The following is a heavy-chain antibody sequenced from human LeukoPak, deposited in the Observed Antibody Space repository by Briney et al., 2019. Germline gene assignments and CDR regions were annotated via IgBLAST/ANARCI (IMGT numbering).Heavy chain of an antibody. Sequence: ASVKVSCKASGGTLTSYAIHWVRQAPGQRPEWMGWINTGNGNTKYSQKFQGRVTITRDTSANTAYMELSSLRFEDTAVYYCARGGSRMTTFYIIDYWGQGTLVTVSS. CDR2: INTGNGNT. CDR3: ARGGSRMTTFYIIDY. CDR1: GGTLTSYA. D-gene: IGHD4-11*01. J-gene: IGHJ4*02. V-gene: IGHV1-3*04.